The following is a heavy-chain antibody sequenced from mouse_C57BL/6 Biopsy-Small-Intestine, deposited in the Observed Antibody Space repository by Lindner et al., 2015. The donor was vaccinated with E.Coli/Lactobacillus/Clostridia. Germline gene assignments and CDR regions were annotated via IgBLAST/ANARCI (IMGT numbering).Heavy chain of an antibody. D-gene: IGHD2-4*01. CDR3: ARDYYDYDGYAMDY. CDR2: LYPGDGDL. CDR1: GYAFSSSW. V-gene: IGHV1-82*01. Sequence: VQLQESGPELVKPGASVKISCKASGYAFSSSWMNWVKQRPGKGLEWIGRLYPGDGDLNYNEKFTGKVTLTADRSSNTAYMQLSSLTSEDSAVYFCARDYYDYDGYAMDYWGSRNLSHRLL. J-gene: IGHJ4*01.